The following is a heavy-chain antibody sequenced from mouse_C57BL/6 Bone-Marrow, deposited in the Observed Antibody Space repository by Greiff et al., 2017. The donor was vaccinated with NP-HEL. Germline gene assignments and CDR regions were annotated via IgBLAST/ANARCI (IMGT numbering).Heavy chain of an antibody. J-gene: IGHJ2*01. V-gene: IGHV1-81*01. Sequence: QVQLQQSGAELARPGASVKLSCEASGYTFTSYGISWVKQRTGQGLEWIGEIYPRSGNTYYNEKFKGQATLTADKSSSTAYMELRSLTSEDSAVYFCARGNWDVDYFDYWGQGTTLTVSS. D-gene: IGHD4-1*01. CDR3: ARGNWDVDYFDY. CDR1: GYTFTSYG. CDR2: IYPRSGNT.